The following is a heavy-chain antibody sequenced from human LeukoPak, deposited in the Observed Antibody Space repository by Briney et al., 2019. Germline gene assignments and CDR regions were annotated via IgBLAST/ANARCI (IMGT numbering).Heavy chain of an antibody. CDR3: AREKDSSSADY. V-gene: IGHV3-9*01. Sequence: GRSLRLSCAASGFTFDDYAMHWVRQAPGKGLEWVSGISWNSGSIGYADSVKGRFTISRDNAKNSLYLQMNSLRAEDTAVYYCAREKDSSSADYWGQGTLVTVSS. D-gene: IGHD6-6*01. J-gene: IGHJ4*02. CDR2: ISWNSGSI. CDR1: GFTFDDYA.